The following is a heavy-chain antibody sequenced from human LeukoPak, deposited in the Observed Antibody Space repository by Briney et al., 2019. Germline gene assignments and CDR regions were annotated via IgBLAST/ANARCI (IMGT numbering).Heavy chain of an antibody. Sequence: GESLKISCKGSGYSFTSYWIGWVRQMPGKGLEWMGIIYPGDSDTRYSPSFQGQVAISADKSISTAYLQWSSLKASDTAIYYCAAYDILTGLSPWGQGTLVTVSS. J-gene: IGHJ5*02. CDR3: AAYDILTGLSP. CDR2: IYPGDSDT. D-gene: IGHD3-9*01. V-gene: IGHV5-51*01. CDR1: GYSFTSYW.